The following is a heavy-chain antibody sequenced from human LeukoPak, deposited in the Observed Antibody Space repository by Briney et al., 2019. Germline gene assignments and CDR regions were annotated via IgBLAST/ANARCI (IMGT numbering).Heavy chain of an antibody. J-gene: IGHJ2*01. CDR3: ARHITRSGSTFDL. V-gene: IGHV4-59*08. D-gene: IGHD3-10*01. CDR2: IHSSGIT. Sequence: SETLSLTCTVSNGSISPYYWGWIRQPPGKGLEWIAYIHSSGITNYSPSLKSRVTISVDTSKKQFSLNVASVTAADTAVYFCARHITRSGSTFDLWGRGTLVIVSS. CDR1: NGSISPYY.